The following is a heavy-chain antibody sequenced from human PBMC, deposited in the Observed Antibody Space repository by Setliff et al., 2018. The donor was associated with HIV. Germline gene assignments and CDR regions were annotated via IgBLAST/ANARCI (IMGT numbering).Heavy chain of an antibody. CDR2: IYYTGST. J-gene: IGHJ3*02. D-gene: IGHD1-26*01. CDR3: ARRSLNSTPDAFGI. V-gene: IGHV4-39*01. CDR1: GDSLSSGDSY. Sequence: SETLSLTCSVSGDSLSSGDSYRAWIRQPPGKGLEWIGSIYYTGSTFSNPSLKSRVTISGDTTRSQFSLKLDSVTAADTALYYCARRSLNSTPDAFGIWGQGTMVTVSS.